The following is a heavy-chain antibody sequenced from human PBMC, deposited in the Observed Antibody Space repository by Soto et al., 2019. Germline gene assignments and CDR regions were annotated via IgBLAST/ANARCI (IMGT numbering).Heavy chain of an antibody. V-gene: IGHV4-59*01. Sequence: ETLSLTCTVSGGSISGYYWSWIRQPPGKGLEWIGNVYYSGGAKYNPSVKRRVSISVDTSKNQFSLNLSSVTAADTAVYYCTRDGDGRMTTNPDYYYGMDVWGPGITVTVAS. CDR3: TRDGDGRMTTNPDYYYGMDV. CDR2: VYYSGGA. J-gene: IGHJ6*02. CDR1: GGSISGYY. D-gene: IGHD2-21*02.